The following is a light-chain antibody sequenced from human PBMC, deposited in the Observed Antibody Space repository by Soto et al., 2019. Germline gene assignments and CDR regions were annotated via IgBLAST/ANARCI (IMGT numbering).Light chain of an antibody. CDR1: SXDVGTYNY. Sequence: QSVLTQPASVSGSPGQSITISCTGTSXDVGTYNYVSWYQQHPGKAPKVMIYEVTYRPSGVSNRFSGSKSGNTASLTISGLQAEDEAEYYCSSYKGSSTLYVFGTGTKVTVL. V-gene: IGLV2-14*01. J-gene: IGLJ1*01. CDR3: SSYKGSSTLYV. CDR2: EVT.